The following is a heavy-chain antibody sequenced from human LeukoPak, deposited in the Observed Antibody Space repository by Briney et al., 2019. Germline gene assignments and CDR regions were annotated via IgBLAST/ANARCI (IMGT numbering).Heavy chain of an antibody. D-gene: IGHD2/OR15-2a*01. CDR1: GFTFSSYA. Sequence: PGGSLRLSCATSGFTFSSYAMHWVRQAPGKGLEWVAVISYDGSNKYYSDSVKGRFTISRDNSKKTLYLQMNSLRVEDTAVYYCVRGGLSSSWFDPWGQGTLVTVSS. CDR2: ISYDGSNK. J-gene: IGHJ5*02. V-gene: IGHV3-30-3*01. CDR3: VRGGLSSSWFDP.